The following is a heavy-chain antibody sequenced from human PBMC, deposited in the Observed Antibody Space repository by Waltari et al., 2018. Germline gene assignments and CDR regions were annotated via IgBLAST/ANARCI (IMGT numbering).Heavy chain of an antibody. D-gene: IGHD6-19*01. J-gene: IGHJ3*02. V-gene: IGHV3-73*01. CDR3: LRHTMTYLDTSGPDAFDI. Sequence: EVQLVESGGDLVQPGGSLNLSCAASGFTFMPPAMHLVRQASGIGREWVGRLRSGFKNYATADGASVKGRFTISRDDSTNTAYLEMNYRKIEDTAVYYCLRHTMTYLDTSGPDAFDIWGQGTTVTVSS. CDR2: LRSGFKNYAT. CDR1: GFTFMPPA.